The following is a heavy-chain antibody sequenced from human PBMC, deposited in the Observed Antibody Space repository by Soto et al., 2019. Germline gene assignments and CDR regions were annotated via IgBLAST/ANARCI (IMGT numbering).Heavy chain of an antibody. D-gene: IGHD3-3*01. Sequence: QLHLVQSGAVVKKPGASVTVSCSASGYPVTAYYMHWVRQAHGRGLEWMGGINPATGAAKYTQTFQGRVNMTRDRSTSTVFMELGGLTSEDTAVFYCARGGGVGVAGSAAFDMWGQGTLVTVSS. CDR2: INPATGAA. V-gene: IGHV1-2*02. CDR3: ARGGGVGVAGSAAFDM. CDR1: GYPVTAYY. J-gene: IGHJ3*02.